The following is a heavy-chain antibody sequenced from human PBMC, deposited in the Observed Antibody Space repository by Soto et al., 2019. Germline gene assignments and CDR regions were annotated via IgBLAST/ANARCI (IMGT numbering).Heavy chain of an antibody. CDR3: ARVRCFNGLCHTADYGMDV. CDR2: IIPISGTT. D-gene: IGHD2-8*01. V-gene: IGHV1-69*13. J-gene: IGHJ6*02. CDR1: GDVFRSYG. Sequence: SVKVSCKASGDVFRSYGINWVRQAPGQGLEWMGGIIPISGTTNYAQKFQGRVAITADESTDTVYMGLSRLRSEDTAVYFCARVRCFNGLCHTADYGMDVWGQGTTVTVSS.